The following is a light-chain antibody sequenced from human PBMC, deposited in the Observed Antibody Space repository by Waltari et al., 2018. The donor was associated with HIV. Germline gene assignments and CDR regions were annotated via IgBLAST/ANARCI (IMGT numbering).Light chain of an antibody. CDR1: SSAVGAFDY. J-gene: IGLJ3*02. CDR3: CSYTIARTFL. Sequence: QSALTQPASVSGSPVQSLTISCTGTSSAVGAFDYVSSHQQHPGMAPKLIIYDCNKRPSGVSSRFSGAKSGDPASLTISALRAEDEGDDYCCSYTIARTFLFGGGTKLTVL. CDR2: DCN. V-gene: IGLV2-14*03.